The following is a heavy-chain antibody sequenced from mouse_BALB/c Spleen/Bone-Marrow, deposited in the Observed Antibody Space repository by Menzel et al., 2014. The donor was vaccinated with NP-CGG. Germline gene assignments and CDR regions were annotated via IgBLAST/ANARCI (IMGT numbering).Heavy chain of an antibody. CDR3: ARSGFDY. V-gene: IGHV1S130*01. CDR1: GYTFTSSW. Sequence: QVQLQQSGSVLVRPGASVKLSCKASGYTFTSSWMHWAKQRPGQGLEWNGEIHPNSGNTNYNEKFKGKATLTVDTSSSTAYVDLSSLTSEDSAVYYCARSGFDYWGQGTTLTVSS. J-gene: IGHJ2*01. D-gene: IGHD4-1*01. CDR2: IHPNSGNT.